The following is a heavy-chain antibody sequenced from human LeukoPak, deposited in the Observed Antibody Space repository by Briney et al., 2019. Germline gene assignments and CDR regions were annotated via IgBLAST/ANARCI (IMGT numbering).Heavy chain of an antibody. V-gene: IGHV4-39*01. J-gene: IGHJ1*01. Sequence: PSETLSLTCTVSGASISTHTYYWGWIRQPPGKGLEWIGSIYYNGNTHYNPSLKSRVTISVDTSNNQFSLKLRSVTAADTAVYYCARSYCAGDCYTEYFQHWGQGTLVTVSS. CDR1: GASISTHTYY. CDR2: IYYNGNT. D-gene: IGHD2-21*02. CDR3: ARSYCAGDCYTEYFQH.